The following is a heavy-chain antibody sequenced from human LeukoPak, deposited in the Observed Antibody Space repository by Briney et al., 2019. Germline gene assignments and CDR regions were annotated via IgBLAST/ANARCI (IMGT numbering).Heavy chain of an antibody. Sequence: SETLSLTCTVSGGSISSYYWSWIRQPPGKGLEWIGYIYYSGSTNYNPSLKSRVTISVDTSKNQFSLKLSSVTAADTAVYYCARIPPPGYSSSWYVDYWGQGTLVTVSS. CDR2: IYYSGST. CDR1: GGSISSYY. V-gene: IGHV4-59*12. J-gene: IGHJ4*02. CDR3: ARIPPPGYSSSWYVDY. D-gene: IGHD6-13*01.